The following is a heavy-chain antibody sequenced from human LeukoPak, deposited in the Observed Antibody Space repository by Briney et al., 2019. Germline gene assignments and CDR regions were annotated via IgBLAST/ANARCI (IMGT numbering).Heavy chain of an antibody. Sequence: GGSLRLSCATSGFTFDKYFIHWVRQAPGKGLDWVSSISGTSTYIDYADSVKGRFTISRDNAKNSLYLQMNSLRVEDTAVYYCVRDHQLRDPGCWGQGTLVAVSS. CDR3: VRDHQLRDPGC. J-gene: IGHJ4*02. V-gene: IGHV3-21*01. CDR1: GFTFDKYF. D-gene: IGHD5-24*01. CDR2: ISGTSTYI.